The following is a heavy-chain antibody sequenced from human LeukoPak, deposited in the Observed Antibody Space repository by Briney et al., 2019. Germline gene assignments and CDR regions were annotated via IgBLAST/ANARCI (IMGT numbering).Heavy chain of an antibody. CDR1: GFTFRRYA. Sequence: GGSLRLSCAASGFTFRRYAMHWVRQAPGKGLEWVAVISYDGSNKYYADSVKGRFTISRDNSKKTLYLQMNSLRAEDMAVYYCARDQCSGGSCYLFAYWGQGTLVTVSS. J-gene: IGHJ4*02. D-gene: IGHD2-15*01. V-gene: IGHV3-30*01. CDR2: ISYDGSNK. CDR3: ARDQCSGGSCYLFAY.